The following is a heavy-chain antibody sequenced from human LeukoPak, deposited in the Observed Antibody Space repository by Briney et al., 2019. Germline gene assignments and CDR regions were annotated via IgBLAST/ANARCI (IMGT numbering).Heavy chain of an antibody. Sequence: PSETLSLTCAVYGGSVSGYYWSWIRQPPGKGLEWIGSIFRDGNTYYNPSLKSRVTISVDTSKNQFSLKLASVTAADTAVYYCARQVGATLRYFHHWGQGTLVLVSS. CDR3: ARQVGATLRYFHH. V-gene: IGHV4-34*12. CDR2: IFRDGNT. J-gene: IGHJ1*01. CDR1: GGSVSGYY. D-gene: IGHD1-26*01.